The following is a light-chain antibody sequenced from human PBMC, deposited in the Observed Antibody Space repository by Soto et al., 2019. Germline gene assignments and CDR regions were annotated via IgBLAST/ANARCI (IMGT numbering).Light chain of an antibody. CDR2: EVT. V-gene: IGLV2-8*01. J-gene: IGLJ2*01. Sequence: QSALTQPPSASGSRGQSVAISCTGTSSDVGGYNDVSWYQQHPGKAPKLMIYEVTKRPSGVPDRFSGSKSGNTASLTVSGLQADDEADYYCSSKAGSNNLGVVFGGGTQLTVL. CDR3: SSKAGSNNLGVV. CDR1: SSDVGGYND.